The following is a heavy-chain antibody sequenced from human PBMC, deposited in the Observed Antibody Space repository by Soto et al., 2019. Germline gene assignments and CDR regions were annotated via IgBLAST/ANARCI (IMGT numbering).Heavy chain of an antibody. CDR1: GYTFTNYV. Sequence: ASVKVSCKASGYTFTNYVMYWVRQAPGQRLEWVGWINAENGGTNYAQKFQGWVTLIRDTSASTAYMELRRLESEDTAVYYCAIQDSGVVYWGQGTLDTVSS. V-gene: IGHV1-3*01. D-gene: IGHD2-15*01. J-gene: IGHJ4*02. CDR2: INAENGGT. CDR3: AIQDSGVVY.